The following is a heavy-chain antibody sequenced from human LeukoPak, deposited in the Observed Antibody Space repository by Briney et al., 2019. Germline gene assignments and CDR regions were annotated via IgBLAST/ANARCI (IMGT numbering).Heavy chain of an antibody. Sequence: PGGSLRLSCAAPGFTLSSYWMHWVRQAPGKGLGWVSRINSDGSATNYADSVKGRFTISRDNAKNSLYLQMNSLRAEDTAVYYCAKLLPAAIGAWFDPWGQGTLVTVSS. D-gene: IGHD2-2*02. CDR3: AKLLPAAIGAWFDP. CDR1: GFTLSSYW. CDR2: INSDGSAT. V-gene: IGHV3-74*01. J-gene: IGHJ5*02.